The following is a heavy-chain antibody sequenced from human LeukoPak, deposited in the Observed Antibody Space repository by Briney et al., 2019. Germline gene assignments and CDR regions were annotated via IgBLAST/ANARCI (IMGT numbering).Heavy chain of an antibody. D-gene: IGHD3-22*01. Sequence: GGSLRLSCAASGFTFSSYAMSWVRQAPGRGLEWVSVFYSGGSTFYADSVKGRFTVSRDNSKNTLYLQMNSLRAEDTAVYYCARDGGRDSSGYPPGWYFDYWGQGTLVTVSS. CDR1: GFTFSSYA. J-gene: IGHJ4*02. V-gene: IGHV3-66*01. CDR3: ARDGGRDSSGYPPGWYFDY. CDR2: FYSGGST.